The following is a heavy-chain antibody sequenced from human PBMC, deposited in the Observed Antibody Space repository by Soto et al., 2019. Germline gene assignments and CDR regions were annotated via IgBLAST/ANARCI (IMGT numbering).Heavy chain of an antibody. Sequence: SVKVSCKASGGSVSSDPISWVRQAPGQGLEWMGGIIPIFGSPTYAQRFQGGVTITADESSRTAYLELRSLKSEDTAVYFCATWRFDYWGQGTLVTVSS. CDR1: GGSVSSDP. V-gene: IGHV1-69*13. CDR2: IIPIFGSP. CDR3: ATWRFDY. J-gene: IGHJ4*02.